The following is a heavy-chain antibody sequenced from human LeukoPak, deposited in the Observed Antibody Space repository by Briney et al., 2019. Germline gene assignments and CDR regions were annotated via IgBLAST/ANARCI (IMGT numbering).Heavy chain of an antibody. CDR1: GFTFSSYA. V-gene: IGHV3-23*01. J-gene: IGHJ1*01. CDR3: AHEQTKVVITN. D-gene: IGHD3-22*01. CDR2: ISGSGGST. Sequence: GGSLSLSCAASGFTFSSYAMSWVRQAPGKGLEWVSAISGSGGSTYYADSVKGRFTISRDNSKNTLYLQMNSLRAEDTAVYYCAHEQTKVVITNWGQGTLVTVSS.